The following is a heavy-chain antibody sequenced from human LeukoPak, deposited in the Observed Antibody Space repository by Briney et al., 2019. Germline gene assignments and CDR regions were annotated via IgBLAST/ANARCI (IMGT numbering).Heavy chain of an antibody. J-gene: IGHJ4*02. V-gene: IGHV3-48*04. D-gene: IGHD1-26*01. CDR2: ISSRSSAI. CDR1: GFTFSSYW. CDR3: ARETGSGSYLLDY. Sequence: GGSLRLSCAASGFTFSSYWMSWIRQAPGKGLEWVSYISSRSSAIYYADSVKGRFTISRDNAKNSLYLQMSSLRADDTAVYYCARETGSGSYLLDYWGQGTLVTVSS.